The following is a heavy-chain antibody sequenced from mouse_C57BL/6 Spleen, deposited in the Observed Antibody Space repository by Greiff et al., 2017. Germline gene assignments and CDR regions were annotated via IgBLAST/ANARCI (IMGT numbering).Heavy chain of an antibody. V-gene: IGHV1-61*01. D-gene: IGHD2-3*01. Sequence: QVQLQQSGAELVRPGSSVKLSCKASGYTFTSYWMDWVKQRPGQGLEWIGNIYPSDSETHYNQKFKDKATLTVDKSSSTAYMQLSSLTSEDSAVYYCARGVYDGLPFAYWGQGTLVTVSA. CDR1: GYTFTSYW. CDR2: IYPSDSET. J-gene: IGHJ3*01. CDR3: ARGVYDGLPFAY.